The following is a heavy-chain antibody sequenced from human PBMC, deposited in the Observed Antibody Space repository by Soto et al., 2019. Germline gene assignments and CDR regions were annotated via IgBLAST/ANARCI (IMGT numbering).Heavy chain of an antibody. CDR3: AHYSSTSSFAD. CDR1: GFSLSTSGMG. Sequence: QITLKESGPPLVKPTQTFTLACTFSGFSLSTSGMGVGWIRQPPGKALEWLALIYWDDDKRYSPSLKSRLTITKDTSKHQVVLTMTNMDPVDTAPYSCAHYSSTSSFADWGQGTLVTVSS. V-gene: IGHV2-5*02. J-gene: IGHJ4*02. D-gene: IGHD6-13*01. CDR2: IYWDDDK.